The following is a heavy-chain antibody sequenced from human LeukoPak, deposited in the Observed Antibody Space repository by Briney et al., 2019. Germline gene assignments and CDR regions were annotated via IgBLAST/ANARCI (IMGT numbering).Heavy chain of an antibody. CDR1: GGSFSGYY. D-gene: IGHD5-18*01. Sequence: PSETLSLTCAVYGGSFSGYYWSWIRQPPGKGLEWIGEINHSGSTNYNPSLKSRVTISVDTSKNQFSLKLSSVTAADTAVYYCARGRYSYGTTYYYHMDVWGKGTTVTVSS. CDR3: ARGRYSYGTTYYYHMDV. V-gene: IGHV4-34*01. J-gene: IGHJ6*03. CDR2: INHSGST.